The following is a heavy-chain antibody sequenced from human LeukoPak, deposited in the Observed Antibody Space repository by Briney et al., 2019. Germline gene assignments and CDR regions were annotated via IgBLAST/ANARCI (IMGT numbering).Heavy chain of an antibody. V-gene: IGHV3-30*01. Sequence: GMPLRLSCAAYGFTFNNYPMHWVRQAPGKGPEWVAVISFDGRNAYYPDSVSGRFTISRDNSKNTLDLQMNSLRAEDTAVYYCARGVYSSGWADAFDIWGQGTMVTVSS. J-gene: IGHJ3*02. CDR2: ISFDGRNA. D-gene: IGHD6-19*01. CDR3: ARGVYSSGWADAFDI. CDR1: GFTFNNYP.